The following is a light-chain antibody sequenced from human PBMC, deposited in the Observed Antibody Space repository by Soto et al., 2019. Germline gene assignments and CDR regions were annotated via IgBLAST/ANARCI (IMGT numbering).Light chain of an antibody. CDR1: SSDVGGYNY. V-gene: IGLV2-14*01. CDR2: EVS. J-gene: IGLJ1*01. CDR3: SSYTSSTTSV. Sequence: QSALTQPASVSGSPGQSITISCTGTSSDVGGYNYVSWYQQHPGQAPKLMIYEVSNRPSGVSNRFSGSKSGNTASLTISRLQAEDEADYYGSSYTSSTTSVFGTGTKLTVL.